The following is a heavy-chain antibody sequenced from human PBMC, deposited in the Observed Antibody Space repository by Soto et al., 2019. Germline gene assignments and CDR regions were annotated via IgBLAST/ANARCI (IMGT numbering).Heavy chain of an antibody. CDR3: ARTKCSGGSCYSWSLDY. V-gene: IGHV4-31*03. CDR1: GGSITTGGYY. CDR2: RYYSEST. J-gene: IGHJ4*02. Sequence: SETLSLTCTVSGGSITTGGYYWSWIRQLPGKGLEWIGHRYYSESTYYNPSLRSRVSISLDTSKNQFSLKLSFVTAADTAMYYCARTKCSGGSCYSWSLDYWGQGTPVTVSS. D-gene: IGHD2-15*01.